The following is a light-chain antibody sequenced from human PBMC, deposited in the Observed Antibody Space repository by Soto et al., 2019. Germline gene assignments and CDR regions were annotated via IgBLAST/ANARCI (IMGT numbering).Light chain of an antibody. J-gene: IGKJ1*01. CDR3: QQYGSSPQT. V-gene: IGKV3-20*01. CDR1: QSVRTY. CDR2: GAS. Sequence: EIVLTQSPATLSLSPGERATLSCRASQSVRTYLAWFQQIPGQAPRLLIYGASSRATGISDRFSGSGSGTDFTLTISRLEPEDFAVYYCQQYGSSPQTFGQGTKVDIK.